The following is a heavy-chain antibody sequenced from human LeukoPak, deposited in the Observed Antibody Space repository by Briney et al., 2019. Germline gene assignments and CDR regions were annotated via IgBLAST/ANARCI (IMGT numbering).Heavy chain of an antibody. D-gene: IGHD5-24*01. CDR1: GFTFSSYA. CDR2: IYGGGNT. J-gene: IGHJ4*02. CDR3: ARSDDYNSRNVFNY. Sequence: GGSLRLSCAASGFTFSSYAMSWVRQAPGKGLGWVSAIYGGGNTYYADSVKGRFTISRDNSKNTLYLQMNSLRAEDTALYYCARSDDYNSRNVFNYWGQGTLVTVSS. V-gene: IGHV3-66*01.